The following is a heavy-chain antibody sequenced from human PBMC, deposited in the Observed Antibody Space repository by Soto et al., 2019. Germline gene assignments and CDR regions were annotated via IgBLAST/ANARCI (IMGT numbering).Heavy chain of an antibody. CDR3: AYSSTPFDY. Sequence: EVQLLESGGCLVQPGGSLRLSCAASGVTFSRYAMSWVRQAPGKGLEWVSAISGSGGSTYYADSVKGRFTISRDKSKNTLYLQMNSLRAEDTAVYYCAYSSTPFDYWGQGTLVTVSS. CDR2: ISGSGGST. V-gene: IGHV3-23*01. CDR1: GVTFSRYA. D-gene: IGHD6-13*01. J-gene: IGHJ4*02.